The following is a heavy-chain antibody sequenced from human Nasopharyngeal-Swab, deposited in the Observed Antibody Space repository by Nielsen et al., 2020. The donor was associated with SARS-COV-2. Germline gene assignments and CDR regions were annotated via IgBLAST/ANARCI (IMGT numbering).Heavy chain of an antibody. D-gene: IGHD6-6*01. CDR3: AKDYHGSSPYDY. J-gene: IGHJ4*02. Sequence: GESLKISCAASGFTFSSYAMSWVRQAPGKGLEWVSAISGSGGSTYYADSVKGRFTISRDNSKNMLYLQMNSLRAEDTAVYYCAKDYHGSSPYDYWGQGTLVTVSS. CDR1: GFTFSSYA. V-gene: IGHV3-23*01. CDR2: ISGSGGST.